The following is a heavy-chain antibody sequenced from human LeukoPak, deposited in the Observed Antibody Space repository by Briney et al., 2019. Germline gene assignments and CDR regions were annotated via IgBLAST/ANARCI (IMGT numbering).Heavy chain of an antibody. D-gene: IGHD3-22*01. CDR2: IRAGGST. Sequence: PGGSLRLSCAASGFIVSGNYMSWVRQAPGKGLEWVSVIRAGGSTSYADSAKGRFTISRDNSKNTLYLQMNSLRDEDTAVYYCAREGSYDTSGYNDALDIWGQGTMVTVSA. J-gene: IGHJ3*02. CDR1: GFIVSGNY. CDR3: AREGSYDTSGYNDALDI. V-gene: IGHV3-53*01.